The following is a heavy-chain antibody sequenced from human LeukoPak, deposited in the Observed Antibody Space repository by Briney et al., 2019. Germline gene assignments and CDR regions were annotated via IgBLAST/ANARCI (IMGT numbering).Heavy chain of an antibody. CDR2: ISSESTHI. Sequence: GGSLRLSCAASGFAFSSYSTNWVRQAPGKGLEWVSSISSESTHILYAEPVKGRFTISRDNAENLLYLQMNSLKTEDTAVYYLTTEGESGSYNDYWGQGTLVTVSS. D-gene: IGHD1-26*01. CDR1: GFAFSSYS. V-gene: IGHV3-21*03. CDR3: TTEGESGSYNDY. J-gene: IGHJ4*02.